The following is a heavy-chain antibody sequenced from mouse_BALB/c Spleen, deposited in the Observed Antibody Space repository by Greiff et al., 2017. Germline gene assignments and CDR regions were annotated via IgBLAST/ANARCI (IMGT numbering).Heavy chain of an antibody. V-gene: IGHV1-87*01. CDR2: IYPGDGDT. J-gene: IGHJ4*01. Sequence: VQLQQSGAELARPGASVKLSCKASCYTFTSYWMQWVKQRPGQGLEWIGAIYPGDGDTRYTQKFKGKATLTADKSSSTAYMQLSSLASEDSAVYYCARSGTTALYAMDYWGQGTSVTVSS. CDR3: ARSGTTALYAMDY. CDR1: CYTFTSYW. D-gene: IGHD1-2*01.